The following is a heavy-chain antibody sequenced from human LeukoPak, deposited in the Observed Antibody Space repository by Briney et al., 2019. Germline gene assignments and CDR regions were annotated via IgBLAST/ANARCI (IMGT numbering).Heavy chain of an antibody. J-gene: IGHJ5*02. V-gene: IGHV4-39*07. D-gene: IGHD6-13*01. CDR3: ARDPSVAAAGNNWFDP. CDR1: GGSISSGGYY. CDR2: IYYSGST. Sequence: PSETLSLTCTVSGGSISSGGYYWSWIRQPPGKGLEWIGSIYYSGSTYNNPSIKSRVLKSRVTISVDTSKNQFSLELNSVTAADTAVYYRARDPSVAAAGNNWFDPWGQGTLVTVSS.